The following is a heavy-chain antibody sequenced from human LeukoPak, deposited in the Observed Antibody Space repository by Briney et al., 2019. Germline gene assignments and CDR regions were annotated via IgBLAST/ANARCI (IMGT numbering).Heavy chain of an antibody. CDR3: ARGSDDAFDI. Sequence: SETLSLTCAVSGGSISSGGYSWSWIRQPPGKGLEWIGYIYHSGSTYYNPSLKSRVTISVDRSKNQFSLKLSSVTAADTAVYYCARGSDDAFDIWGQGTMVTVSS. D-gene: IGHD1-26*01. CDR1: GGSISSGGYS. J-gene: IGHJ3*02. CDR2: IYHSGST. V-gene: IGHV4-30-2*01.